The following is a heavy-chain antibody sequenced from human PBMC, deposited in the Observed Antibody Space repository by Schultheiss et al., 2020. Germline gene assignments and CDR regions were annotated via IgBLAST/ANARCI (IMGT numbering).Heavy chain of an antibody. J-gene: IGHJ3*02. Sequence: SETLFLTCTVSGGSISSGGYYWSWIRQHPGKGLEWIGYIYYSGSTYYNPSLKSRVTISVDTSKNQFSLKLSSVTAADTAVYYCGTQITKAVAGTEDAFDIWGQGTMVTVSS. CDR2: IYYSGST. CDR1: GGSISSGGYY. D-gene: IGHD6-19*01. CDR3: GTQITKAVAGTEDAFDI. V-gene: IGHV4-31*03.